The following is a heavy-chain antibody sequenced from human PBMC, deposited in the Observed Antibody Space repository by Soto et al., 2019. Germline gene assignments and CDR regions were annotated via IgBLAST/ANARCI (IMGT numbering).Heavy chain of an antibody. Sequence: QVHLVQSGAEVKKPGASVKVSCKGSGYGFTTYGITWVRQAPGQGLERMAWISAHNGNTDSAQNLQGRVTVTRDTSTSTAYMEMRRLRSDDTAVYYCARGRYGDYWGQGALVTVSS. D-gene: IGHD1-1*01. CDR2: ISAHNGNT. J-gene: IGHJ4*02. CDR3: ARGRYGDY. CDR1: GYGFTTYG. V-gene: IGHV1-18*01.